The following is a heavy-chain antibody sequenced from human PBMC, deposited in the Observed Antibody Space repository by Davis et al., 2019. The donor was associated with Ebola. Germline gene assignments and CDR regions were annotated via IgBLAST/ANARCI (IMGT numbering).Heavy chain of an antibody. CDR2: VYYSETKRP. CDR1: GGSISSYY. J-gene: IGHJ6*04. Sequence: MPSETLSLTCTVSGGSISSYYWSWIRQPPGKGLEWIGYVYYSETKRPNYSPSLQSRVTISLDTSKNQFSLKLSSVTAADTAMYYCARGDYDILTGYLYYYYGMDVWGKGTTVTVSS. D-gene: IGHD3-9*01. CDR3: ARGDYDILTGYLYYYYGMDV. V-gene: IGHV4-59*01.